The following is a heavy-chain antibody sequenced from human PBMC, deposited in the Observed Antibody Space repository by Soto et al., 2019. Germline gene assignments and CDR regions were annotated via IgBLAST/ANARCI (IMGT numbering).Heavy chain of an antibody. V-gene: IGHV3-23*01. CDR3: ARDPSTGLADY. Sequence: EVQLLESGGDLVQPGGSLRLSCAASGFTFSNYALNWVRQAPGKGREWVSTISSSGGSTYYADHVKGRFTISRDNSKSTLYLQMNSLRAEDTARYYCARDPSTGLADYWGQGTLVTVSS. CDR2: ISSSGGST. D-gene: IGHD3-9*01. J-gene: IGHJ4*02. CDR1: GFTFSNYA.